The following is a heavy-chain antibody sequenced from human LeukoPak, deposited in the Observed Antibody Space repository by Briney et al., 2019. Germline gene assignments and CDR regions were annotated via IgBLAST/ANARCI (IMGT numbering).Heavy chain of an antibody. V-gene: IGHV4-34*01. J-gene: IGHJ4*02. CDR2: INHSEYT. CDR1: GGSFSGYY. D-gene: IGHD3-22*01. Sequence: SETLSLTCAVYGGSFSGYYWSWIRQPPGKGLEWIGDINHSEYTNYNPSLRSRVTMSVDTSKNQFSLRLNSVTAADTAVYYCARGPVDYYDSSGYYFFDYWGQGTLVTASS. CDR3: ARGPVDYYDSSGYYFFDY.